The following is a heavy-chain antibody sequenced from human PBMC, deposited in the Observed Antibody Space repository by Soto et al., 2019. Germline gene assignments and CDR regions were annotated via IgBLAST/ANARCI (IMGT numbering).Heavy chain of an antibody. D-gene: IGHD3-22*01. J-gene: IGHJ4*02. CDR1: GHTLTNYY. Sequence: ASVKVSCKASGHTLTNYYVHWVRQAPGQGLEWMGVDYPSSGVAVYAQKLQGRVTMTTDTSTSTAYMELRSLRSDDTAGYYCARGYGYDSSGYYLFDYWGQGTLVTVSS. CDR2: DYPSSGVA. CDR3: ARGYGYDSSGYYLFDY. V-gene: IGHV1-46*01.